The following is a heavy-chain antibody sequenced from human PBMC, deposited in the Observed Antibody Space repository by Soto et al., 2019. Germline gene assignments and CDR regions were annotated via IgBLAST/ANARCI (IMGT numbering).Heavy chain of an antibody. D-gene: IGHD3-16*01. CDR3: AHIPNYYQYDWFDP. V-gene: IGHV2-5*02. CDR2: IYWDGDK. J-gene: IGHJ5*02. CDR1: GFSLTTRGVG. Sequence: QITLKESGPTLVKPTQTLTLTCTFSGFSLTTRGVGVGWIRQPPGKALECLALIYWDGDKRYSPSLQSRLSITKDTYKNQVVLTMTNVDPVDTATYYCAHIPNYYQYDWFDPWGQGTLVSVSS.